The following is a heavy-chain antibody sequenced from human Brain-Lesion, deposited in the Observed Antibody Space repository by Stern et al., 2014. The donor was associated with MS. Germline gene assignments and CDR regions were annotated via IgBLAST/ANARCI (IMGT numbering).Heavy chain of an antibody. CDR3: AEGGSYGFVY. CDR1: GNTFTNRY. Sequence: VQLVESGAEVKKPGYSVKVSCQASGNTFTNRYLHWVRQAPGQALEWMGWITPFTGNTNYAQNFQDRVTITMDRSMSTAYMDLSSLRSDDTAIYFCAEGGSYGFVYWGQGTLVTVSS. V-gene: IGHV1-45*02. CDR2: ITPFTGNT. D-gene: IGHD4-17*01. J-gene: IGHJ4*02.